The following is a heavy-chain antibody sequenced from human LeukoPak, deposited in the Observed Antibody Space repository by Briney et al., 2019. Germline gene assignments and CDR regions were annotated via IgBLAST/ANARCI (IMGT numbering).Heavy chain of an antibody. D-gene: IGHD3-10*01. Sequence: ASVKLSCKASGYTFTGYYMHWVRQAPGQGLEWMGWINPNSGRTNYAQKFQGRVTMTRDTSISTAYMELSRLRSDDTAVYYCARGRGQYYGSGSPLDYWGQGTLVTVSS. CDR2: INPNSGRT. J-gene: IGHJ4*02. CDR1: GYTFTGYY. V-gene: IGHV1-2*02. CDR3: ARGRGQYYGSGSPLDY.